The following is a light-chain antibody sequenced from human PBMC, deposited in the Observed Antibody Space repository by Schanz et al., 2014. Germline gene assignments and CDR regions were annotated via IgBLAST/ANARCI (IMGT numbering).Light chain of an antibody. V-gene: IGLV2-14*01. CDR1: SSDVGGYNY. CDR2: DVS. CDR3: SSYAGSTNLRV. J-gene: IGLJ3*02. Sequence: QSALTQPASVSGSPGQSITISCTGTSSDVGGYNYVSWYQQHPGKAPKLMIYDVSNRPSGVSNRFSGSKSGNTASLTISGLQAEDEADYYCSSYAGSTNLRVFGGGTKLTVL.